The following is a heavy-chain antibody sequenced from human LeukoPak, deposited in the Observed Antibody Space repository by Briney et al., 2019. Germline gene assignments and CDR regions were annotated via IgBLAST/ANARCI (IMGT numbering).Heavy chain of an antibody. Sequence: GGSLRLSCAASGFTFSDYYMSWIRQAPGKGLEWVSYISSSGSTIYYADSVKGRFTISRDNAKNSLYLQMNSLRAEDTAVYYCAFTSSSWDHTRDVWGKGTTVTISS. CDR2: ISSSGSTI. CDR3: AFTSSSWDHTRDV. J-gene: IGHJ6*04. D-gene: IGHD6-13*01. V-gene: IGHV3-11*04. CDR1: GFTFSDYY.